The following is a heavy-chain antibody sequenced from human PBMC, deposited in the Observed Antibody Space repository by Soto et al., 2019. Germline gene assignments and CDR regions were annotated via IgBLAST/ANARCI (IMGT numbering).Heavy chain of an antibody. V-gene: IGHV4-30-2*06. D-gene: IGHD3-9*01. J-gene: IGHJ6*02. Sequence: TLSLTCTVSGGSISNDNYSWTWIRQSPGKGLEWIGYIYHTGLTYYNPSLKSRVTISVDRSKNQFSLMLTSVTAADTAVYYCARRLGGMDVWGQGTKVTVYS. CDR3: ARRLGGMDV. CDR1: GGSISNDNYS. CDR2: IYHTGLT.